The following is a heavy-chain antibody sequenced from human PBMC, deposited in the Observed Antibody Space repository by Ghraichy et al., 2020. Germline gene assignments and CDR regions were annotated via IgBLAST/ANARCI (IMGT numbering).Heavy chain of an antibody. Sequence: SETLSLTCSVSGDSIISSSYYWDWIRQPPGKGLEWIGSIYYSGTTYYSPPLKTRVTVSIDTSKNQFSLRLKSVTATDTAVYYCARRAGGYQYFYGLDVWGQGTTVIVSS. CDR3: ARRAGGYQYFYGLDV. V-gene: IGHV4-39*01. CDR1: GDSIISSSYY. CDR2: IYYSGTT. J-gene: IGHJ6*02. D-gene: IGHD2-15*01.